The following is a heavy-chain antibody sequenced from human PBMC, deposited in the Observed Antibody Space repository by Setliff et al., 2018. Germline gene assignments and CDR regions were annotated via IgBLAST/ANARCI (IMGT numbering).Heavy chain of an antibody. CDR3: ASSRDCNFWSGYYSPLDY. J-gene: IGHJ4*02. D-gene: IGHD3-3*01. Sequence: SVKVSCKASGGTFNSYAISWVRQAPGQGLEWMGGIIPIFGTANYAQKFQGRVTITADESTSTAYMELSSLRSEDTAVYYCASSRDCNFWSGYYSPLDYWGQGTLVTVSS. V-gene: IGHV1-69*13. CDR1: GGTFNSYA. CDR2: IIPIFGTA.